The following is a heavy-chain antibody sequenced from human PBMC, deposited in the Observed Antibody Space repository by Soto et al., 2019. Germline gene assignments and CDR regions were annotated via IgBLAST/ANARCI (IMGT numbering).Heavy chain of an antibody. D-gene: IGHD3-9*01. CDR3: ARHATYYDILSGYYLDY. CDR2: INPGDSET. V-gene: IGHV5-51*01. Sequence: PXESLYISWRVSGYSFTSYWIAWARQMPGKGLEWMAIINPGDSETKYSPSFEGQVIISADKSINTAYLQWSSLKASDTAMYYCARHATYYDILSGYYLDYWGHGTQVTVSS. J-gene: IGHJ4*01. CDR1: GYSFTSYW.